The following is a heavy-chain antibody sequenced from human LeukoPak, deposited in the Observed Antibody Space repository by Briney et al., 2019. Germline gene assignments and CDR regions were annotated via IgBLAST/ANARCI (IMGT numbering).Heavy chain of an antibody. CDR3: ARDRPDYGDSNFGY. V-gene: IGHV4-4*07. D-gene: IGHD4-17*01. J-gene: IGHJ4*02. CDR2: IYTSGST. CDR1: GGSISSYF. Sequence: SETLSLTCTASGGSISSYFWSWIRQPAGKGLEWIGRIYTSGSTNYNPSLKSRVTMSVDTSKNQFSLKLSSVTAADTAVYYCARDRPDYGDSNFGYWGQGTLVTVSS.